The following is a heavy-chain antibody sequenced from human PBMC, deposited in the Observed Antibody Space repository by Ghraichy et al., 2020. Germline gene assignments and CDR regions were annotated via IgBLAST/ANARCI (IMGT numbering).Heavy chain of an antibody. J-gene: IGHJ5*02. D-gene: IGHD6-19*01. V-gene: IGHV1-18*01. CDR2: VSPYNGNT. Sequence: ASLKVSCKASGYTFNSYEIAWVRQAPGQGLEWMGWVSPYNGNTNYVQKLQGRVIMNTDTSTNTAYMELRNLTFDDTAVYYCARSYSSGWSMWFDPWGQGALVTVSS. CDR1: GYTFNSYE. CDR3: ARSYSSGWSMWFDP.